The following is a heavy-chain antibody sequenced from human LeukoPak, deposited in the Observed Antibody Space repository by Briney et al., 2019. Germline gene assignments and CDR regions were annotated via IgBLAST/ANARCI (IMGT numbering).Heavy chain of an antibody. J-gene: IGHJ4*02. CDR1: GFTFSIYA. Sequence: GGSLRLSCAASGFTFSIYAMSWVRQAPGKGLEWVSTISGSGGSTYSADSVKGRFTISRDNSKNTLYLQMNSLRAEDTAVYYCATRSSSWSTPSSYWGQGTLVTVSS. CDR2: ISGSGGST. D-gene: IGHD6-13*01. V-gene: IGHV3-23*01. CDR3: ATRSSSWSTPSSY.